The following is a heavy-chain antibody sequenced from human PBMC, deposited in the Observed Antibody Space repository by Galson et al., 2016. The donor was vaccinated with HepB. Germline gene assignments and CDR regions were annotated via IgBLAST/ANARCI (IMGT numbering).Heavy chain of an antibody. D-gene: IGHD3-16*01. Sequence: SLRLSCAASGSTFSRYAMHWVRQAPGKGLEWVAVISSDGGNKYYADSVKGRFTISRDNSKNTLHLQMNSPRTDDTALYYCANDRGRGTDGAQNAGYGMDVWGQGTAVTVSS. CDR2: ISSDGGNK. V-gene: IGHV3-30*18. J-gene: IGHJ6*01. CDR3: ANDRGRGTDGAQNAGYGMDV. CDR1: GSTFSRYA.